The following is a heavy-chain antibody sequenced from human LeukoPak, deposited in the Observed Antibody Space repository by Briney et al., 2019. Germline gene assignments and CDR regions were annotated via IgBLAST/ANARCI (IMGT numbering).Heavy chain of an antibody. Sequence: PGGSLRLSCAASGFTFSSYAMTWVRQAPGRGLEWVSAITGSGGSIYYADSVKGRFTISRDNSKNTLYLQMNSLRVEDTAVYYCAKGYGTTGTASSNWFDPWGQGTLVTVSS. CDR1: GFTFSSYA. CDR3: AKGYGTTGTASSNWFDP. J-gene: IGHJ5*02. CDR2: ITGSGGSI. D-gene: IGHD1-1*01. V-gene: IGHV3-23*01.